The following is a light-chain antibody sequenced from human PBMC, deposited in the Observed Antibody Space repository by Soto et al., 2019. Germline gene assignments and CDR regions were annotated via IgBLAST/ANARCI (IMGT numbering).Light chain of an antibody. J-gene: IGKJ3*01. CDR1: QSVSSSF. V-gene: IGKV3D-20*02. CDR2: GAS. Sequence: EIVLTQSPGTLSLSPGERATLSCRASQSVSSSFLAWYQQKPGQAPRLLIYGASNRATGIPDRFSGSGSGTDFTLTISSLEPEDFAVYYCQQRSNWPTFGPGTKVDIK. CDR3: QQRSNWPT.